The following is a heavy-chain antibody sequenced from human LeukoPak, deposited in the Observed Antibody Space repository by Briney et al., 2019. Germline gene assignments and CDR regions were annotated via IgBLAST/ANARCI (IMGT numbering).Heavy chain of an antibody. J-gene: IGHJ4*02. D-gene: IGHD6-6*01. CDR2: TYYRSKWSF. Sequence: QTLSLTCAISGDSIFTNNVAWNWIRQSPSRGLEWLGRTYYRSKWSFDYAVSVKSRITINADTSKNQFSLQLSSVTPEDTAVYYCARGKYTSFDNWGQGTLVTLSS. CDR1: GDSIFTNNVA. V-gene: IGHV6-1*01. CDR3: ARGKYTSFDN.